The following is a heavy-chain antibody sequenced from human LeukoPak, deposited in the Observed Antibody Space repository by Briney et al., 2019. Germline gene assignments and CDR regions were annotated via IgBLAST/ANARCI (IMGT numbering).Heavy chain of an antibody. Sequence: SETLSLTCTVSGGSISSSSYYWGWIRQPPGKGLEWIGSIYYSGSTYYNPSLKSRVTISVDTSKNQFSLKLSSVTAADTAVYYCATDRDYRFDYWGQGTLVTVSS. D-gene: IGHD4-4*01. CDR1: GGSISSSSYY. CDR2: IYYSGST. CDR3: ATDRDYRFDY. J-gene: IGHJ4*02. V-gene: IGHV4-39*02.